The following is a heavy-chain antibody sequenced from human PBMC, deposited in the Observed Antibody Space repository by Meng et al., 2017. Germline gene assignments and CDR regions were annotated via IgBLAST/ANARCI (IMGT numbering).Heavy chain of an antibody. CDR3: ARDEDISAAGKLFGDY. J-gene: IGHJ4*02. Sequence: QVQLVESGAVVKKPGASVKVSCKASGYNFPDYYIHWVRRAPGQGLEWMGRINPKSGDTHYAQKFQARVTMTGDTSISTAYMELSGLRSDDTAMYYCARDEDISAAGKLFGDYWGQGTLVTVSS. V-gene: IGHV1-2*06. CDR1: GYNFPDYY. D-gene: IGHD6-25*01. CDR2: INPKSGDT.